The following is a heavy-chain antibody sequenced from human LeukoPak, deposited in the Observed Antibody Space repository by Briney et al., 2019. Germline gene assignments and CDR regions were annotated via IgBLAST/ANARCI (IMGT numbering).Heavy chain of an antibody. CDR3: ARDSLYDYVWGSYGLGDY. Sequence: ASVKVSCKASGGTFSSYAISWVRQAPGQGLEWMGGIIPIFGTANYAQKFQGRVTITADESTSTAYMELSSLRSEDTAVYYCARDSLYDYVWGSYGLGDYWGQGTLVTVSS. V-gene: IGHV1-69*13. D-gene: IGHD3-16*01. CDR1: GGTFSSYA. J-gene: IGHJ4*02. CDR2: IIPIFGTA.